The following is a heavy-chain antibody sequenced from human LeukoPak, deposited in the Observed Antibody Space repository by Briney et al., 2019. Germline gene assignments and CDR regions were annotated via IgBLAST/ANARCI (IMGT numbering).Heavy chain of an antibody. CDR1: GGSISSSNFY. CDR2: IYYSGST. D-gene: IGHD3-10*01. Sequence: PSETLSLTCTVSGGSISSSNFYWGWIRQPPGKGLEWIGSIYYSGSTYYNPSLKSRVTISVDTSKNQFSLKLSSVTAADTAVYYCARVPRYRSYYYAINWFDPWGQGTLVTVSS. V-gene: IGHV4-39*07. CDR3: ARVPRYRSYYYAINWFDP. J-gene: IGHJ5*02.